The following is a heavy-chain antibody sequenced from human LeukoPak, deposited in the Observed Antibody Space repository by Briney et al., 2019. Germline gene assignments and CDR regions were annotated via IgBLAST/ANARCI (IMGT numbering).Heavy chain of an antibody. D-gene: IGHD6-6*01. J-gene: IGHJ4*02. CDR2: INPNSGGT. CDR1: GYTFTGYY. V-gene: IGHV1-2*06. Sequence: ASVKVSCKASGYTFTGYYTHWVRQAPGQGLEWMGRINPNSGGTNYAQKFQGRVTMTRDTSISTAYMELSRLRSDDTAVYYCARAGWYSSSRLPIDYWGQGTLVTVSS. CDR3: ARAGWYSSSRLPIDY.